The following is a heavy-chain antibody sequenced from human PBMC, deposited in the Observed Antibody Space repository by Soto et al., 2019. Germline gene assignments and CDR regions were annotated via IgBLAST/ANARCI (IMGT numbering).Heavy chain of an antibody. CDR1: GGTFSSYA. CDR2: IIPIVGTA. D-gene: IGHD6-19*01. Sequence: QVQLVQSGAEVKKPGSSVKVSCKASGGTFSSYAISWVRQAPGQGLEWMGGIIPIVGTANYAQKFQGRVTITADDSTSTADMELSSLRSEDTAGYYCARGNRVLSDSSGWYALDYWGQGTLVTVSS. CDR3: ARGNRVLSDSSGWYALDY. V-gene: IGHV1-69*01. J-gene: IGHJ4*02.